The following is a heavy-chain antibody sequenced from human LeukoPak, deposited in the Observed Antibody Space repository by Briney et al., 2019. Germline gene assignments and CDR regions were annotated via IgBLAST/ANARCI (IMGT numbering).Heavy chain of an antibody. CDR3: ARLTHVPYYFDY. J-gene: IGHJ4*02. D-gene: IGHD3-9*01. CDR2: INHSGST. V-gene: IGHV4-34*01. CDR1: GFTFSDYY. Sequence: GSLRLSCAASGFTFSDYYMSWIRQPPGKGLEWIGEINHSGSTNYNPSLKSRVTISVDTSKNQFSLKLSSVTAADTAVYYCARLTHVPYYFDYWGQGTLVTVSS.